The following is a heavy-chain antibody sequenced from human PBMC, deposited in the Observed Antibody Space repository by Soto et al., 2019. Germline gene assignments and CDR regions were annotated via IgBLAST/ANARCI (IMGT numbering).Heavy chain of an antibody. J-gene: IGHJ6*02. CDR2: IFYSGTT. Sequence: SETLSLTCTVSGDSISSADYYWSWIRQTPGKGLEWIGHIFYSGTTYYNPSLKSRLTISVDTSKNHFSLRLTSVTAADTAVYYCARGLWVESELDYYGVDVWGQGTTVTVSS. CDR3: ARGLWVESELDYYGVDV. CDR1: GDSISSADYY. D-gene: IGHD1-7*01. V-gene: IGHV4-30-4*01.